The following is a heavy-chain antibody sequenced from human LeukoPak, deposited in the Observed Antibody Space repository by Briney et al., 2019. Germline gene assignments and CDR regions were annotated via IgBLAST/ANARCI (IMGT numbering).Heavy chain of an antibody. CDR2: ISAYNGNT. J-gene: IGHJ4*02. CDR3: ARDLEPVVVTAKRGFDY. D-gene: IGHD2-21*02. V-gene: IGHV1-18*01. Sequence: ASVKVSCKASGYTFTSYGISWVRQAPGQGLEWMGCISAYNGNTNYAQKLQGRVTMTTDTSTSTAYMELRSLRSDDTAVYYCARDLEPVVVTAKRGFDYWGQGTLVTVSS. CDR1: GYTFTSYG.